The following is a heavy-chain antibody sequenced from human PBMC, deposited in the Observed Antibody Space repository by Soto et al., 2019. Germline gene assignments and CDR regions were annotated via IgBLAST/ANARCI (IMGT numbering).Heavy chain of an antibody. CDR3: ARHLIHDYGDYGDAFDI. Sequence: QLQLQESGPGLVKPSETLSLTCTVSGGSISSSSYYWGWIRQPPGKGLEWIGSIYYSGSTYYNPSLKSRVTISVDTSKNQFSLKLSSVTAADTAVYYCARHLIHDYGDYGDAFDIWGQGTMVTVSS. V-gene: IGHV4-39*01. CDR2: IYYSGST. CDR1: GGSISSSSYY. J-gene: IGHJ3*02. D-gene: IGHD4-17*01.